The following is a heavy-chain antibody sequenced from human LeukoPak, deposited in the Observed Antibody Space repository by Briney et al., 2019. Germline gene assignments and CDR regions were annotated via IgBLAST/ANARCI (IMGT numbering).Heavy chain of an antibody. CDR2: ISHSGST. CDR1: GFTFSSYS. Sequence: GSLRLSCAASGFTFSSYSMNWVRQPPGMGLEWIGEISHSGSTNYNPSLKSRVTISVDTSKNQFSLKLSSVTAADTAVYYCASGSAMGYWGQGTLVTVSS. V-gene: IGHV4-34*01. CDR3: ASGSAMGY. D-gene: IGHD2-2*01. J-gene: IGHJ4*02.